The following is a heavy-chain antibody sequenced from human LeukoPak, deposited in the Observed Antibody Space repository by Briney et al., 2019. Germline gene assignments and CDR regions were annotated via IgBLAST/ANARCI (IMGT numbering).Heavy chain of an antibody. CDR3: ARDKGGYNFYFDY. CDR1: GFTFSSYS. CDR2: ISSSSSTT. J-gene: IGHJ4*02. V-gene: IGHV3-48*02. Sequence: GGSLRLSCAASGFTFSSYSMNWVRQAPGKGLEWVSYISSSSSTTYYADSVKGRFTISRDNAKNSLYLQMNSLGDEDTAVYYCARDKGGYNFYFDYWGQGTLVTVSS. D-gene: IGHD5-24*01.